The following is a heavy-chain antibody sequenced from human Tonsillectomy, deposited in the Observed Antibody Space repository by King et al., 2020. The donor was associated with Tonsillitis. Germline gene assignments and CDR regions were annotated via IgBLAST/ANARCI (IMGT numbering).Heavy chain of an antibody. Sequence: VQLQQWGAGLLKPSETLSLTCVVSGGSFSGYFWSWIRQPPGKGLEWIGESNHLGSTDYNASLKSRVTISVDTSKIQFSLKLSSVTAADGAVYYCAGCVYGMAVRDTRGTFDYWCQGTLVTAPS. V-gene: IGHV4-34*01. D-gene: IGHD5-24*01. CDR3: AGCVYGMAVRDTRGTFDY. J-gene: IGHJ4*02. CDR2: SNHLGST. CDR1: GGSFSGYF.